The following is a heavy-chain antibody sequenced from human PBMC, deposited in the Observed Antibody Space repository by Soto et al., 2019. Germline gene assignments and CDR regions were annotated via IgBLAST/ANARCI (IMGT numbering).Heavy chain of an antibody. D-gene: IGHD3-10*01. CDR2: IYYSGST. J-gene: IGHJ4*02. V-gene: IGHV4-59*01. Sequence: KTXETLSGTCTVSNVSLRINYGSWIRQSPGKGLEWIGNIYYSGSTNYNPSLKSRVTMSVDTSKNQFTLKLSSVAAADTGVYFCARSFMVPADFFDYWGQGTQVTVSP. CDR3: ARSFMVPADFFDY. CDR1: NVSLRINY.